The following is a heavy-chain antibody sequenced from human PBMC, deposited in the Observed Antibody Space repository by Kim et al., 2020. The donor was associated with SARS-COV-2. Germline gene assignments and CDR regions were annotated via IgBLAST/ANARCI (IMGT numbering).Heavy chain of an antibody. CDR2: KK. J-gene: IGHJ4*02. V-gene: IGHV3-30*01. Sequence: KKYYGHSVQRRFTISRDNSKYTLYLQMNRLRCADTAVYFCGSSAGYSYFDYWGQGTLVTVSS. D-gene: IGHD2-15*01. CDR3: GSSAGYSYFDY.